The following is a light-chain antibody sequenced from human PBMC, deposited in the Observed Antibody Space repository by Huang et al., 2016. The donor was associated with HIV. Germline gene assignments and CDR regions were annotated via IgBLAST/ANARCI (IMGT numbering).Light chain of an antibody. CDR3: QQSYSTPPWT. CDR2: AAS. V-gene: IGKV1-39*01. CDR1: QSISSY. J-gene: IGKJ1*01. Sequence: DIQMTQSPSSLSASVGDRVTITCRASQSISSYLNWYQQKPGKAPTLLIYAASSLQSGVPSRFSGSGSGTDFTLTISSLQPEEFATYYCQQSYSTPPWTFGQGTKVEIK.